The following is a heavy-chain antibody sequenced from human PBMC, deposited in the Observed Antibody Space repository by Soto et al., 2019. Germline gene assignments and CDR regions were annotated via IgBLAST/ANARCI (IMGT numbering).Heavy chain of an antibody. Sequence: ASVKVSCKASGYSFTSYGISWVRQAPGQGLEWMGWISAYNGNTNYAQKLQGRVTMTTDTSTSTAYMELRSLRSDDTAVYYCARDGFIETPNWFDPWGQGTLVTVSS. CDR1: GYSFTSYG. J-gene: IGHJ5*02. V-gene: IGHV1-18*01. CDR2: ISAYNGNT. CDR3: ARDGFIETPNWFDP. D-gene: IGHD1-26*01.